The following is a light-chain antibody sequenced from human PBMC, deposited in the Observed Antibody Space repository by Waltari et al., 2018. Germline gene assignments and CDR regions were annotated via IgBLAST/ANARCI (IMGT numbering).Light chain of an antibody. CDR1: QDIKRY. V-gene: IGKV1-39*01. CDR2: GAS. Sequence: IQMTQSPSSLSASVGDRVTITCRASQDIKRYLNWYQQKPGEDPKVLIYGASALQSGVPSRFSGSGSGTDFTLTIRSLQPEDFATYYCQESYATPRTFGQGTKVEVK. J-gene: IGKJ1*01. CDR3: QESYATPRT.